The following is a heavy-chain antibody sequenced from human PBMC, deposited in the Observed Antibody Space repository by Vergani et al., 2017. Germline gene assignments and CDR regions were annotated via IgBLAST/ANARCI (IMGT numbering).Heavy chain of an antibody. D-gene: IGHD5-24*01. CDR1: GGTFSSYT. CDR3: AGGPTHRDGYNDDY. Sequence: QVQLVQSGAEVKKPGSSVKVSCKASGGTFSSYTISWVRQAPGQGLEWMGRIIPILGIANYAQKFQGRVTITADKSTSTAYMELSSLRSEDTAVYYCAGGPTHRDGYNDDYWGQGTLVTVSS. CDR2: IIPILGIA. V-gene: IGHV1-69*02. J-gene: IGHJ4*02.